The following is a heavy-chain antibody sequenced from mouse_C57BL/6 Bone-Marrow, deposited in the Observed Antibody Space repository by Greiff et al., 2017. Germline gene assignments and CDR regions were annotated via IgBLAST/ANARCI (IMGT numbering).Heavy chain of an antibody. D-gene: IGHD1-1*01. J-gene: IGHJ2*01. CDR1: GYTFTNYW. CDR2: IYPGGGYT. Sequence: VQLQQSGAELVRPGTSVKMSCKASGYTFTNYWIGWAKQRPGHGLEWIGDIYPGGGYTNYNEKFKGQATLTADKSSSTAYMQFSSLTSEDSAIYYCARITTVPLDYWGQGTTLTVSS. V-gene: IGHV1-63*01. CDR3: ARITTVPLDY.